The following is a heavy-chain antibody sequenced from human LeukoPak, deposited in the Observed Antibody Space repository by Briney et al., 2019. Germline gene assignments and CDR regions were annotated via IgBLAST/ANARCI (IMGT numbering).Heavy chain of an antibody. CDR1: EFTFSNFA. J-gene: IGHJ3*01. CDR2: ISGGGLTT. Sequence: GGSLRLSCAASEFTFSNFAMSWVRQAPEKGLEWVSAISGGGLTTYYADSVRGRFTISRDNSKNTLYLQMNSLRVEDTAIYYCAKAQGVVTHLDGFDVWGQGTMVPVSS. D-gene: IGHD3-3*01. CDR3: AKAQGVVTHLDGFDV. V-gene: IGHV3-23*01.